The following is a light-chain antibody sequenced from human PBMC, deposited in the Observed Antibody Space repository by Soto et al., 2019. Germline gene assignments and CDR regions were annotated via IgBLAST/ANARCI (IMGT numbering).Light chain of an antibody. CDR2: GAS. V-gene: IGKV3D-15*01. J-gene: IGKJ1*01. CDR3: QQYDDWPGWT. Sequence: EFVLTQSPGTLSLSPGERATLSCRASQSVNIYLAWYQQKPGQAPRLLIFGASSRATGIPARFSGSGSGTEFNLTISSLQSEDFAVYFCQQYDDWPGWTFGQGTKVDVK. CDR1: QSVNIY.